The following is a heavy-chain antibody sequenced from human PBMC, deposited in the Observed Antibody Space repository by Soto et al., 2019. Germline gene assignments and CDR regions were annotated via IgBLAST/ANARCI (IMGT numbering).Heavy chain of an antibody. CDR2: FSLSGTT. D-gene: IGHD2-8*02. V-gene: IGHV4-4*07. CDR3: ARGMTPPGAPAWYYFDS. CDR1: GASITCSSY. J-gene: IGHJ4*02. Sequence: SETLSLTCTVSGASITCSSYWSWIRQPAGKGLEWIGRFSLSGTTNYNPSLRSRVTMSADVSKNQFSLRLTPVTAADTALYYCARGMTPPGAPAWYYFDSWGQGTLVTVSS.